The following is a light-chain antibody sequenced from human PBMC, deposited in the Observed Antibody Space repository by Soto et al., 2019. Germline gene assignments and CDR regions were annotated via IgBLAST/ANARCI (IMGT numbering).Light chain of an antibody. Sequence: EIVLTQSPATLSLSPGERATLSCSASQMVRSYLAWYQQKPGQAPRLLIYDASNRAPGIPARFSGSGSGTDFTLTISSLEPDDFAVYYCQQRSSWPRITFGQGTRLEIK. CDR1: QMVRSY. CDR2: DAS. CDR3: QQRSSWPRIT. J-gene: IGKJ5*01. V-gene: IGKV3-11*01.